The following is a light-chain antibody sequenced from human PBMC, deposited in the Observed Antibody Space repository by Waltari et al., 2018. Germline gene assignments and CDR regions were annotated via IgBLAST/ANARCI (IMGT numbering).Light chain of an antibody. V-gene: IGLV1-40*01. CDR1: DSNIGATYE. CDR2: GTT. CDR3: QSYDNSLRVVM. J-gene: IGLJ3*02. Sequence: QSVLTQPPSVSGAPGQRVTISCTGSDSNIGATYEIPWYQQLPGAAPKLLIYGTTNRPSGVPDRFSGSKSATSASLVITGLQAEDEADYYCQSYDNSLRVVMFGGGTKLTVL.